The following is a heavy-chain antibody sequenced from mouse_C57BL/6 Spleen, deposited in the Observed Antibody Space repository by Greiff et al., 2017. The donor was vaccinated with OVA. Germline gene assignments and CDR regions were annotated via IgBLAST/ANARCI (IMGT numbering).Heavy chain of an antibody. CDR2: INPSTGGT. V-gene: IGHV1-42*01. D-gene: IGHD3-1*01. J-gene: IGHJ2*01. CDR3: ARWATQRYFDY. Sequence: EVQLQQSGPELVKPGASVKISCKASGYSFTGYYMNWVKQSPEKSLEWIGEINPSTGGTTYNQKFKAKATLTVDKSSSTAYMQLKSLTSEDSAVYYCARWATQRYFDYWGQGTTLTVSS. CDR1: GYSFTGYY.